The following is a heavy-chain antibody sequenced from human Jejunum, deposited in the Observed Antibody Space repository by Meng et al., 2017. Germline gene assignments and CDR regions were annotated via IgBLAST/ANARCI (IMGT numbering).Heavy chain of an antibody. CDR1: GFIFSNYG. Sequence: GGSLRLSCGASGFIFSNYGMHWVRQAPGKGLEWVAVILHDGSRKEYGDSVKGRFTMSRDNSKNTVYLEMNSLRGDDTAVYYCARDFGPRDTTYHPTNYFDSWGRGTQVTVSS. CDR2: ILHDGSRK. D-gene: IGHD2/OR15-2a*01. V-gene: IGHV3-33*01. J-gene: IGHJ4*02. CDR3: ARDFGPRDTTYHPTNYFDS.